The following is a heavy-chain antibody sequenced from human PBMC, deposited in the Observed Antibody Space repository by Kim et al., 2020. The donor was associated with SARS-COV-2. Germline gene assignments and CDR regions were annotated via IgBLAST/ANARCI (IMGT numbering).Heavy chain of an antibody. J-gene: IGHJ6*02. CDR3: ARSGYYYGMDV. CDR2: EK. V-gene: IGHV3-7*01. Sequence: EKTYLDSVKGRFTISRDNAKNSLDLHMNSLRADDTSVYYCARSGYYYGMDVWGQGTTVIVSS.